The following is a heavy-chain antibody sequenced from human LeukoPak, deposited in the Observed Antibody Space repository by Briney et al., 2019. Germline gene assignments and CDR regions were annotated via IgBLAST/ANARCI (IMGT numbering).Heavy chain of an antibody. CDR3: TIGVFPNY. CDR1: GFTFGDYA. J-gene: IGHJ4*02. D-gene: IGHD2-21*01. V-gene: IGHV3-49*04. CDR2: IRSKAYGGTT. Sequence: GRSLRLSCTASGFTFGDYAVSWVRQAPGKGLEWVGFIRSKAYGGTTEYAASVKGRFTISRDDSKSIAYLQMNSLKTEDTAVYYCTIGVFPNYWGQGTLVTVSS.